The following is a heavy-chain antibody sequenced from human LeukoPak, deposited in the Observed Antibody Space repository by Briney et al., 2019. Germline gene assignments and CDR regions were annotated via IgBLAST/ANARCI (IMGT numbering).Heavy chain of an antibody. Sequence: GGALRLSCAASGFTFSSYGMHWVRKAPGKGLEWVAVISYDGSKKYYTDSVKGRFTISRDNSTSTLFLQMNSLRAEDTAVYYCARGIVGPTGDYWGQGTLVTVYS. CDR3: ARGIVGPTGDY. J-gene: IGHJ4*02. V-gene: IGHV3-30*03. CDR1: GFTFSSYG. CDR2: ISYDGSKK. D-gene: IGHD1-26*01.